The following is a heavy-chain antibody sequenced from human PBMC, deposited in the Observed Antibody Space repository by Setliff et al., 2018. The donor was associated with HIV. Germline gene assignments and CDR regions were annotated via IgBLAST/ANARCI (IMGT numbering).Heavy chain of an antibody. J-gene: IGHJ6*03. D-gene: IGHD3-22*01. V-gene: IGHV4-34*01. Sequence: SETLSLTCAVYGGSFSGYYWSWIRQPPGKGLEWIGEINHSGSTNYNPSLKSRVTISVDTSKNQFSLKLSSVTAADTAVYYCARGGRTYYYDSSGYYRHYYYMDVWGKGTTVTVSS. CDR1: GGSFSGYY. CDR2: INHSGST. CDR3: ARGGRTYYYDSSGYYRHYYYMDV.